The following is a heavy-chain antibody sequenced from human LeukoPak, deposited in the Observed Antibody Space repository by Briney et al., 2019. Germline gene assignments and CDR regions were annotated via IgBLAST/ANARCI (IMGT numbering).Heavy chain of an antibody. V-gene: IGHV4-59*08. CDR1: GGSISSYY. J-gene: IGHJ5*02. CDR3: ARSVYSTNAGS. Sequence: SETLSLTCTVSGGSISSYYWSWIRQPPGKGLEWIGFFYYSGSANYNPSLKSRVTISVDTSKNQFSLKLSSVTAADTAVYYCARSVYSTNAGSWGQGTLVTVSS. D-gene: IGHD6-13*01. CDR2: FYYSGSA.